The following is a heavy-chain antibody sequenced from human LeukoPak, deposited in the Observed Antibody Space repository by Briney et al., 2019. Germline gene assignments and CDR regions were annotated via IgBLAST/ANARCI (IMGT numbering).Heavy chain of an antibody. Sequence: ASVKVSCKASGNTFISDEINWVRQATGQGLEWMGWMSANSGNAASAQKFQGRLTMTRNTSISTAYMELSSLNSDDTAVYYCARNVGHFYYDGSGPELYYYYLDVWGKGTTVTVSS. CDR1: GNTFISDE. V-gene: IGHV1-8*02. CDR3: ARNVGHFYYDGSGPELYYYYLDV. J-gene: IGHJ6*03. CDR2: MSANSGNA. D-gene: IGHD3-22*01.